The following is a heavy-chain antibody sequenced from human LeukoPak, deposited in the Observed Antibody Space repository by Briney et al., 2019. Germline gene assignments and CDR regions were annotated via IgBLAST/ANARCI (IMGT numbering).Heavy chain of an antibody. Sequence: SGTLSLTCAVSGGSISSSNWWSWVRQPPGKGLEWIGEIYHSGSTNYNPSLKSRVTISVDKSKNQFSLKLSSVTAADTAVYYCARDKRSYTCSSTSCYEYYYYYYGMDVWGKGTTVTVSS. CDR3: ARDKRSYTCSSTSCYEYYYYYYGMDV. CDR1: GGSISSSNW. J-gene: IGHJ6*04. CDR2: IYHSGST. V-gene: IGHV4-4*02. D-gene: IGHD2-2*01.